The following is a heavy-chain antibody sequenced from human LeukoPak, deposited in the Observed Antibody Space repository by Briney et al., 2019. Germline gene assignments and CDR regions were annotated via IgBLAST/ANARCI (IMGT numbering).Heavy chain of an antibody. Sequence: GGSLRLSCAASGFTFSSYSMNWVRQAPGKGLEWVSHISSSSSTIYYADSVKGRFTISRNNAKNSLYLQVNSLTAEDTAVYYCAKDSAVSGSYPDASDIWGQGTMVTVSS. V-gene: IGHV3-48*01. CDR2: ISSSSSTI. D-gene: IGHD1-26*01. CDR3: AKDSAVSGSYPDASDI. J-gene: IGHJ3*02. CDR1: GFTFSSYS.